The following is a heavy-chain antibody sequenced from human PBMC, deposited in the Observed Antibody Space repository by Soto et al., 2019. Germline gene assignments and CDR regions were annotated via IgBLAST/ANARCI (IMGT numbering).Heavy chain of an antibody. V-gene: IGHV1-58*01. CDR1: GFTFTSSA. CDR3: AALEGYCSSTSCYRYWYFDL. J-gene: IGHJ2*01. Sequence: SVKVSCKASGFTFTSSAVQWVRQALGQRLEWIGWIVVGSGNTNYAQKFQERVTVTRDMSTSTAYMELSSLRSEDTAVYYCAALEGYCSSTSCYRYWYFDLWGRGTLVTVSS. CDR2: IVVGSGNT. D-gene: IGHD2-2*01.